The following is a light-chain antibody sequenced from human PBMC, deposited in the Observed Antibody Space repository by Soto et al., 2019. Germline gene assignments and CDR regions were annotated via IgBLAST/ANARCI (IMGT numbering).Light chain of an antibody. CDR3: QQYNSYQWT. CDR1: QSISSW. J-gene: IGKJ1*01. Sequence: DIQMTQSPSTLSASVGDRVTITCRASQSISSWLAWYQQKPGKAPKLLIYKASSLESEVPSRFSGSGSGTEFTLTISSLQPDDFATYYCQQYNSYQWTFGQGTKVDI. V-gene: IGKV1-5*03. CDR2: KAS.